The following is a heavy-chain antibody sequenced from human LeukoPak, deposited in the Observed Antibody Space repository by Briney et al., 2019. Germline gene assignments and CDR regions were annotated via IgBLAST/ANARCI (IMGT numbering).Heavy chain of an antibody. D-gene: IGHD1-20*01. CDR3: ARRANWRSYYYMDV. CDR2: ISAYNGNT. Sequence: GASVKVSCKASGYTFTSYGISWVRQAPGQGLEWMGWISAYNGNTNYAQKLQGRVTMTTDTSTSTAYMELRSLRSDDTAVYYCARRANWRSYYYMDVWGKGTTVTVSS. CDR1: GYTFTSYG. J-gene: IGHJ6*03. V-gene: IGHV1-18*01.